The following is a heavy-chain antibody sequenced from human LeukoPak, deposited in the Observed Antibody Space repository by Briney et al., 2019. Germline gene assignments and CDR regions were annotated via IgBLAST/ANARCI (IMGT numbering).Heavy chain of an antibody. V-gene: IGHV3-21*01. CDR1: GFTFSSYS. J-gene: IGHJ3*02. Sequence: GGSLRLSCAASGFTFSSYSMNWVRQAPGKGLEWFSSISSSSSYIYYADSVKGRFTISRDNAKNSLYLQMNSLRAEDTAVYYCARDFWTGPNRAFDIWGQGTMVTVSS. CDR2: ISSSSSYI. CDR3: ARDFWTGPNRAFDI. D-gene: IGHD3/OR15-3a*01.